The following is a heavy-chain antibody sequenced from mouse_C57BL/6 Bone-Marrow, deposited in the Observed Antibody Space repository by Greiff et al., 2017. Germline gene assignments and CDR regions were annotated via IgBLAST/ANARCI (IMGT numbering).Heavy chain of an antibody. CDR3: TTVVHY. CDR2: IDPENGDT. V-gene: IGHV14-4*01. CDR1: GFNIKDDY. D-gene: IGHD1-1*01. Sequence: EVKLQESGAELVRPGASVKLSCTASGFNIKDDYMHWVKQRPEQGLEWIGWIDPENGDTEYASKFQGKATITADTSSNTAYLQLSSLTSKDTAVYYCTTVVHYWSQGTTLTVSS. J-gene: IGHJ2*01.